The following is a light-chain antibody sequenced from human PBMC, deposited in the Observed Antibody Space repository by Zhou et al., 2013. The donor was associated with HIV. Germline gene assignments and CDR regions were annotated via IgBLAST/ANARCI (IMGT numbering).Light chain of an antibody. Sequence: DIQMTQSPSSLSASVGDTVTITCRASQSISGYLNWYQQKPGKAPKVLIYGASHLSSGVPSRFSGSGSGTDFTLTINRLQPEDFATYYCQQSYTALPFTFGPGTTVDLK. CDR2: GAS. CDR1: QSISGY. V-gene: IGKV1-39*01. CDR3: QQSYTALPFT. J-gene: IGKJ3*01.